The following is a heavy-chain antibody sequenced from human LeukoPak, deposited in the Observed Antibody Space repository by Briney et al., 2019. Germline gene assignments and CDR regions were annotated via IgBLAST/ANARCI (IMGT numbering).Heavy chain of an antibody. CDR1: GYTFTGYY. J-gene: IGHJ6*02. CDR3: ARTNYYDSSGSQGPGTFYYGLDV. D-gene: IGHD3-22*01. CDR2: VIPILDIS. Sequence: SVKVSCKASGYTFTGYYMHWVRQAPGQGIEWMGRVIPILDISNYAQMFQDRVTITADKSTSTAYMELSSLRSEDTAVYFCARTNYYDSSGSQGPGTFYYGLDVWGQGTTVTVSS. V-gene: IGHV1-69*02.